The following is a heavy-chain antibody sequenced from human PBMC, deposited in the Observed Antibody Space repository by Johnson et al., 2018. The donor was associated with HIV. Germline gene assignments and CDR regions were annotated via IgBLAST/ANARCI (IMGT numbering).Heavy chain of an antibody. CDR3: VRGSESKGTFDA. CDR2: INIDGSST. Sequence: VQLVESGGGLVQPGGSLRLSCAASGFTFSSYDMHWVRQTTGKGLEWVSRINIDGSSTSYADSVKVRFTISRDNSKNTLHLQMTSQRAEDTALYYCVRGSESKGTFDAWGQGTMVTVSS. J-gene: IGHJ3*01. D-gene: IGHD3-10*01. CDR1: GFTFSSYD. V-gene: IGHV3-74*02.